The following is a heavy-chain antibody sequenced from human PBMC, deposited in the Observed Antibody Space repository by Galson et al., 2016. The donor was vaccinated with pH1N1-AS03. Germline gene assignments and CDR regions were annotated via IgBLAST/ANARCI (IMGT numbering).Heavy chain of an antibody. CDR1: GGSISGYY. Sequence: ETLSLTCTVPGGSISGYYWSWIRQPAGKGLEWIGRMYTSGSTNYNPSLKSRVTMSVDTSKNQLSLKLSSVTAADTAVYYCARVIGGSYYAFDIWGQGTMGTVSS. D-gene: IGHD1-26*01. CDR3: ARVIGGSYYAFDI. CDR2: MYTSGST. J-gene: IGHJ3*02. V-gene: IGHV4-4*07.